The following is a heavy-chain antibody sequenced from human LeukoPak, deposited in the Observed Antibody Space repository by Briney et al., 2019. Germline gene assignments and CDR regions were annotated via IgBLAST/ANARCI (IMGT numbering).Heavy chain of an antibody. CDR1: GGSVSSDNYY. J-gene: IGHJ4*02. CDR2: IYYSGST. V-gene: IGHV4-61*01. Sequence: SETLSLTCSVSGGSVSSDNYYWSWIRQPPGKGLEWIGHIYYSGSTSYNPSLKSRVTISADTSKNQFSLKLTSVTAADTAVYYCARARHYYDSSGSYFDYWGQGTLVTVSS. CDR3: ARARHYYDSSGSYFDY. D-gene: IGHD3-22*01.